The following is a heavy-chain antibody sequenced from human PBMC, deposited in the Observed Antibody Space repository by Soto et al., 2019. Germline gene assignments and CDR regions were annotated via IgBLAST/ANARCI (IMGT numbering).Heavy chain of an antibody. V-gene: IGHV3-30-3*01. D-gene: IGHD6-6*01. Sequence: QVQLVESGGGVVQPGRSLRLSCAASGFTFSSYAMHWVRQAPGKGLEWVAVISYDGGNKYYADSVKGRFTISRDNSKNTLYLQMNSLRAEDTAVYYCASSIAARPAFDYWGQGTLVTVSS. CDR1: GFTFSSYA. CDR3: ASSIAARPAFDY. CDR2: ISYDGGNK. J-gene: IGHJ4*02.